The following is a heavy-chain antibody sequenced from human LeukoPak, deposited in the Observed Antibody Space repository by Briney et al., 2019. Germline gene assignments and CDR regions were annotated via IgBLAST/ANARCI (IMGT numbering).Heavy chain of an antibody. D-gene: IGHD2-2*01. Sequence: SQTLSLTCAISGDSFSTNSVTWNWIRQSPSRGLEWLGRTYYRSTWYNDYAVSVRGRITVNPDTSKNQFSLHLNSVTPEDTAVYYCARRLTQYDCFDPWGQGILVTVSS. J-gene: IGHJ5*02. CDR2: TYYRSTWYN. CDR1: GDSFSTNSVT. CDR3: ARRLTQYDCFDP. V-gene: IGHV6-1*01.